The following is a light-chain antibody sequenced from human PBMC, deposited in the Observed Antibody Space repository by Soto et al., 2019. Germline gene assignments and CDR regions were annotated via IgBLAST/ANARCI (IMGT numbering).Light chain of an antibody. Sequence: QSVLTQPPSVSGAPGQRVTISCTGSSSNIGAGYDVHWYQQLPGTAPKLLIYGNNNRPSGVPDRFSGSKSDTSASLAITEPQAEYYVDCNANTYIYSLGVYVFG. V-gene: IGLV1-40*01. CDR1: SSNIGAGYD. J-gene: IGLJ1*01. CDR2: GNN. CDR3: NTYIYSLGVYV.